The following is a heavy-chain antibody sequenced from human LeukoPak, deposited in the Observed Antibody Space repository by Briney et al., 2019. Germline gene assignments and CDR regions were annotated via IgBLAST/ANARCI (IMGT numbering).Heavy chain of an antibody. CDR2: ISVSGSST. D-gene: IGHD2-2*01. Sequence: GGSLRLSCAASGFTFSSYAMNWVRQAPGKGLEWVSVISVSGSSTSYADSVKGRFTISRDNSKNTLYLQMNSLRAEDTALYYCAKDGESCSSTSCYPDYFDYWGQGTLVTVSS. CDR3: AKDGESCSSTSCYPDYFDY. V-gene: IGHV3-23*01. CDR1: GFTFSSYA. J-gene: IGHJ4*02.